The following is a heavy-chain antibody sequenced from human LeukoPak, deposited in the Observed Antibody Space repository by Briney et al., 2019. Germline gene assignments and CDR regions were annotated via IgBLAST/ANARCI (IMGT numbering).Heavy chain of an antibody. V-gene: IGHV1-2*02. Sequence: ASVKVSCKASGYTFTGYYMHWVRQAPGQGLEWMGWINPNSGGTNYAQKFQGRVTMTRDTSISTAYMELSRLRSDDTAVYYCARVVVDIVATYIWFDPWSQGTLVTVSS. CDR1: GYTFTGYY. CDR2: INPNSGGT. J-gene: IGHJ5*02. CDR3: ARVVVDIVATYIWFDP. D-gene: IGHD5-12*01.